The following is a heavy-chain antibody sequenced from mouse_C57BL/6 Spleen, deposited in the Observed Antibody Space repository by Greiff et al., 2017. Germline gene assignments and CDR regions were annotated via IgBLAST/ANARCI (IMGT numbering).Heavy chain of an antibody. J-gene: IGHJ4*01. CDR3: ARDYGSSYEGDAMDY. CDR2: IDPANGNT. V-gene: IGHV14-3*01. CDR1: GFNIKNTY. Sequence: VQLQQSVAELVRPGASVKLSCTASGFNIKNTYMHWVKQRPEQGLEWIGRIDPANGNTKYAPKFQGKATITADTSSNTAYLQLSSLTSEDTAIDYCARDYGSSYEGDAMDYWGQGTSVTVSS. D-gene: IGHD1-1*01.